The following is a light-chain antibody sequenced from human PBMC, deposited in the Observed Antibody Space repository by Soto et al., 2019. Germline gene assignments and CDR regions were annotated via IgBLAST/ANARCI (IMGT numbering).Light chain of an antibody. Sequence: QSALTQPASVSRTPGQSITLSCTGTSSDVGGYNNVSWYQQHPGKAPKLLIYDVTNRPSGVSNRFSGSKSGNTASLTISGLQAEDEADYYCSSYRSSSPVYVFGPGTKVTVL. CDR3: SSYRSSSPVYV. J-gene: IGLJ1*01. CDR1: SSDVGGYNN. CDR2: DVT. V-gene: IGLV2-14*03.